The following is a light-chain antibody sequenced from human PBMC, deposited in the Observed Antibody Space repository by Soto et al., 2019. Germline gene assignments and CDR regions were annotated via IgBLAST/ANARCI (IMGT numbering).Light chain of an antibody. CDR1: QSVSSY. J-gene: IGKJ4*01. V-gene: IGKV3-11*01. Sequence: ENGLTQSRATLSLSIGERATLVVKASQSVSSYLAWYQQKPGQAPRLLIYDASNRATGIPARFSGSGSGTDFTLTISSLEPEDFAVYYCQQRSNWPPTFGGGTKVDIK. CDR2: DAS. CDR3: QQRSNWPPT.